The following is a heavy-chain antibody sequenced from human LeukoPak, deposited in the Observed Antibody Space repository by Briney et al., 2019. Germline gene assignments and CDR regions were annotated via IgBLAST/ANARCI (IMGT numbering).Heavy chain of an antibody. CDR1: GGSININNYY. V-gene: IGHV4-39*07. CDR2: MYHSWST. CDR3: ARAAGGWDKYYYYYVDV. J-gene: IGHJ6*03. D-gene: IGHD1-26*01. Sequence: PSETLSLTCTVSGGSININNYYWVWIRQPPGKGLEWIGSMYHSWSTYHNPSLKCRVTIALDTSKNQFSLKLSSVTAAETAVYYCARAAGGWDKYYYYYVDVWGKGTTVTVSS.